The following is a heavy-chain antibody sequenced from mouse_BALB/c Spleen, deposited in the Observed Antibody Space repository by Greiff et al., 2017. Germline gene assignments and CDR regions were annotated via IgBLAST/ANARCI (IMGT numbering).Heavy chain of an antibody. Sequence: EVQLKESGAELVRSGASVKLSCTASGFNIKDYYMHWVKQRPEQGLEWIGWIDPENGDTEYAPKFQGKATMTADTSSNTAYLQLSSLTSEDTAVYYGNAREGSVRSYFDYWGQGTTLTVSS. CDR2: IDPENGDT. CDR3: NAREGSVRSYFDY. CDR1: GFNIKDYY. D-gene: IGHD1-1*02. J-gene: IGHJ2*01. V-gene: IGHV14-4*02.